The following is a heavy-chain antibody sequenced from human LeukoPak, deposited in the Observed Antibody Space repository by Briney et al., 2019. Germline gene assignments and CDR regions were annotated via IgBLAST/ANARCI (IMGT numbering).Heavy chain of an antibody. Sequence: PSETLSLTCTVSGGSISSYYWSWIRQPPGKGLEWIGYIYYSGSTNYNPSLKSRVTISVDTSKNQFSLKLSSVTAADTAVYYCARGWRQLWPNYYYYMDVWGKGTTVTVSS. CDR3: ARGWRQLWPNYYYYMDV. CDR1: GGSISSYY. J-gene: IGHJ6*03. CDR2: IYYSGST. V-gene: IGHV4-59*01. D-gene: IGHD5-18*01.